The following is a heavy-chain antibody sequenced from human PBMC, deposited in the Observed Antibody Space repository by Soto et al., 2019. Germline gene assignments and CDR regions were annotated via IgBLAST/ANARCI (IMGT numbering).Heavy chain of an antibody. CDR1: GFTFSSYA. CDR3: ANLLGAAPGFDY. D-gene: IGHD6-6*01. J-gene: IGHJ4*02. CDR2: ISGSGGST. Sequence: GGSLRLSCAASGFTFSSYAMSWVRQAPGKGLEWVSAISGSGGSTYYADSVKGRFTISRGNSKNTLYLQMNSLRAEDTAVYYCANLLGAAPGFDYWGQGTLVTVSS. V-gene: IGHV3-23*01.